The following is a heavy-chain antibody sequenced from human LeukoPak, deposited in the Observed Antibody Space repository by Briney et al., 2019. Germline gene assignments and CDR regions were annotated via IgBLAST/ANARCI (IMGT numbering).Heavy chain of an antibody. V-gene: IGHV3-30-3*01. D-gene: IGHD3-3*01. J-gene: IGHJ4*02. Sequence: PGGSLRLSCAASGFTFSSYAMHWVRQAPGKGLEWVAVISYDGSNKYYADSVKGRLTISRDNSKNTLYLQMNSLRAEDTAVYYRARDFFLPNYDFWSGFIDYWGQGTLVTVSS. CDR3: ARDFFLPNYDFWSGFIDY. CDR2: ISYDGSNK. CDR1: GFTFSSYA.